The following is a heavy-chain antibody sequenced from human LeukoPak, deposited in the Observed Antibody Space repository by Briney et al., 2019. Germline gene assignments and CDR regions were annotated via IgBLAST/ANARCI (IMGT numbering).Heavy chain of an antibody. CDR2: INWNGGST. CDR1: GFTFDDYG. V-gene: IGHV3-20*04. D-gene: IGHD6-6*01. J-gene: IGHJ4*02. Sequence: GGSLRLSCAASGFTFDDYGMSWVRQAPGKGLEWVSGINWNGGSTGYADSVKGRFTISRDNAKNSLYLQMNSLRAEDTALYYCARGIYSSSSYYLDYWGQGTLVTVSS. CDR3: ARGIYSSSSYYLDY.